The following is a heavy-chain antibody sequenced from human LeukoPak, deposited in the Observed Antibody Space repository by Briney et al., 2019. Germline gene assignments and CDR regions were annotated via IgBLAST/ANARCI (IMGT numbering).Heavy chain of an antibody. J-gene: IGHJ5*02. CDR2: IYPSGST. CDR3: ARRGYTRSSGYYYDWFDP. V-gene: IGHV4-4*07. Sequence: SETLSLTCTVSGGYISSYYWTWIRQPAGKGLEWIGRIYPSGSTNYNPSLKSRVTMSVDTSKNQFSLKLSSVTAADTAVYYCARRGYTRSSGYYYDWFDPWGQGTLVTVSS. CDR1: GGYISSYY. D-gene: IGHD3-22*01.